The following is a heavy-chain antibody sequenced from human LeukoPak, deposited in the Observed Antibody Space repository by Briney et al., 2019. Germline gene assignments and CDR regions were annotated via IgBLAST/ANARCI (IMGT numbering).Heavy chain of an antibody. Sequence: GGSLRLSCGASGFTLRSYAMSWVREAPGKGREGGATIVGSGGSTYYAHYVKGRVTISRDNYKITLYLQMNSLRAEDTAVYYCATSYCGGDCYSTFAYWGLGTLVTVSS. V-gene: IGHV3-23*01. D-gene: IGHD2-21*02. CDR2: IVGSGGST. CDR3: ATSYCGGDCYSTFAY. J-gene: IGHJ4*02. CDR1: GFTLRSYA.